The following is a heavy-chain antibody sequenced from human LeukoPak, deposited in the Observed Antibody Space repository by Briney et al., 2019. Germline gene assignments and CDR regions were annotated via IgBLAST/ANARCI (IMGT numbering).Heavy chain of an antibody. D-gene: IGHD5-12*01. CDR1: GGTFSNYA. CDR3: ARGRWKGSGYVPSDRQRRNWFDP. CDR2: IIPIFGTA. J-gene: IGHJ5*02. Sequence: SVKVSCKASGGTFSNYAISWVRQAPGQGLEWMGGIIPIFGTANYAQKFQGRVTITADESTSTAYMELSSLRSEDTAVYYCARGRWKGSGYVPSDRQRRNWFDPWGQGTLVTVSS. V-gene: IGHV1-69*01.